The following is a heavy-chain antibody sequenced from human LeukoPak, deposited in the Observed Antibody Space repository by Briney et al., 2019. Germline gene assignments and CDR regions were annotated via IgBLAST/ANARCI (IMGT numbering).Heavy chain of an antibody. V-gene: IGHV3-53*01. J-gene: IGHJ4*02. Sequence: GGSLRLSCAASGFTVSSNYMSWVRQAPGKGLEWVSVIYSGGSTYYADSVKGRFTISRDNSKNTLYLQMNRLRAEDTAVYYCARGRRGYSSGWYYFDYWGQGTLVTVSS. CDR1: GFTVSSNY. CDR2: IYSGGST. CDR3: ARGRRGYSSGWYYFDY. D-gene: IGHD6-19*01.